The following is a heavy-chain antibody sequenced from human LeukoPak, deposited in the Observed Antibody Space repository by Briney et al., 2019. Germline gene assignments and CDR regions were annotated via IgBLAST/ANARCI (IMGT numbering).Heavy chain of an antibody. J-gene: IGHJ5*02. CDR2: IYYSGST. Sequence: SETLSLTCTVSGGSISSYYWSWIRQPPGKGLEWIGYIYYSGSTNYNPSLKSRVTISVDTSKNQFSLKLSSVTAADTAVYYCARSYSGNWFDPWGQGTLVTVSS. CDR1: GGSISSYY. V-gene: IGHV4-59*12. CDR3: ARSYSGNWFDP. D-gene: IGHD1-26*01.